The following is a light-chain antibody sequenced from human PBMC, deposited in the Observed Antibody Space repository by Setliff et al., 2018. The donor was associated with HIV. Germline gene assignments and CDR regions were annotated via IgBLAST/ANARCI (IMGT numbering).Light chain of an antibody. CDR1: NSDIGSHDY. CDR3: ASHRDTNTLEV. CDR2: SVT. V-gene: IGLV2-14*03. Sequence: ALTQPASVSGSPGQSITISCSGTNSDIGSHDYVSWYQQHPGKAPTLIIFSVTYRPSGVSDRFSGSKSGNTASLTISGLQPEDEADYYCASHRDTNTLEVFGTGTKVTVL. J-gene: IGLJ1*01.